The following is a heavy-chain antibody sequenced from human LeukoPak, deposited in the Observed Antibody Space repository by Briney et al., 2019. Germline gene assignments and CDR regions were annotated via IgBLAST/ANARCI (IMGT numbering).Heavy chain of an antibody. CDR1: GGTFSSYA. CDR2: IIPILGIA. V-gene: IGHV1-69*04. CDR3: ARDPVHGYSYGQNYFDY. Sequence: GSSVKVSCKASGGTFSSYAISWVRQAPGQGLEWMGRIIPILGIANYAQKFQGRVTITADKSTSTAYMELSSLRAEDTAVYYCARDPVHGYSYGQNYFDYWGQGTLVTVSS. J-gene: IGHJ4*02. D-gene: IGHD5-18*01.